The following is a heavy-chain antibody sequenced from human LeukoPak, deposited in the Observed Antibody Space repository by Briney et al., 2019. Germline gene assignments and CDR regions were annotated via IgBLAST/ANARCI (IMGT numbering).Heavy chain of an antibody. CDR2: ISGSGGST. D-gene: IGHD2-2*01. Sequence: GGSLRLSCAASGFTFSSYAMSWVRQAPGKGLEWVSAISGSGGSTYYADSVKGRFTISRDNSKNTLYLQMNSLRAEDTAVYYCARDQGVGHCSSTSCYPGNAFDIWGQGTMVTVSS. CDR3: ARDQGVGHCSSTSCYPGNAFDI. V-gene: IGHV3-23*01. J-gene: IGHJ3*02. CDR1: GFTFSSYA.